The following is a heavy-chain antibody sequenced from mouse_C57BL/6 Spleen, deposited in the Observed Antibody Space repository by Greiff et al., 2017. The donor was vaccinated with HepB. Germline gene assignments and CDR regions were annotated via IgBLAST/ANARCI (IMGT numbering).Heavy chain of an antibody. CDR1: GYSFTSYY. Sequence: QVQLKESGPELVKPGASVKISCKASGYSFTSYYIHWVKQRPGQGLEWIGWIYPGSGNTKYNEKFKGKATLTADTSSSTAYMQLSSLTSEDSAVYYCAREGANWVYFDYWGQGTTLTVSS. CDR3: AREGANWVYFDY. J-gene: IGHJ2*01. V-gene: IGHV1-66*01. D-gene: IGHD4-1*01. CDR2: IYPGSGNT.